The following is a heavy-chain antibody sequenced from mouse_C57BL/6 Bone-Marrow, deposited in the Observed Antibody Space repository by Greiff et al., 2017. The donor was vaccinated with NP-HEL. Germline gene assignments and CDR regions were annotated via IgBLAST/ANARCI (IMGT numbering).Heavy chain of an antibody. J-gene: IGHJ1*03. D-gene: IGHD1-1*01. CDR1: GYTFTSYW. CDR2: IDPSDSET. V-gene: IGHV1-52*01. CDR3: ARSRDYGSSHWYFDV. Sequence: VQLQQSGAELVRPGSSVKLSCKASGYTFTSYWMHWVKQRPIQGLEWIGNIDPSDSETHYNQKFKDKATLTVDKSSSTAYMQLSSLTSEDSAVYYCARSRDYGSSHWYFDVWGTGTTVTVSS.